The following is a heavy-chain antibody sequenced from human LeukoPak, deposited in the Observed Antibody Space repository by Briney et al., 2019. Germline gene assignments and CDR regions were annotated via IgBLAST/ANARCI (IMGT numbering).Heavy chain of an antibody. CDR1: GGSISSYY. D-gene: IGHD1-1*01. J-gene: IGHJ4*02. Sequence: ASETLSLTCTVSGGSISSYYWSWIRQPPGKGLEWIGYIYYSGSTNYNPSLKSRVTISVDTSKNQFSLKLRYVTAADTAVYYCALKRHGTSESEFDYWGQGTLVTVSS. CDR2: IYYSGST. V-gene: IGHV4-59*12. CDR3: ALKRHGTSESEFDY.